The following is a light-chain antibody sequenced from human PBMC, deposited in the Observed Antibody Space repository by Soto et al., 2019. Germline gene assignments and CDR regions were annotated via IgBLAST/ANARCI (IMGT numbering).Light chain of an antibody. Sequence: QSVLTQPPSVSGAPRQRVTISCSGSRSNIGNNAVNWYQQLPGKAPKLLIYYDDLLPSGVPDRFSGSKSGTSASLAIGGLQSEDEADYYCAAWDDSLNDYVFGTGTQLTVL. J-gene: IGLJ1*01. CDR1: RSNIGNNA. V-gene: IGLV1-36*01. CDR2: YDD. CDR3: AAWDDSLNDYV.